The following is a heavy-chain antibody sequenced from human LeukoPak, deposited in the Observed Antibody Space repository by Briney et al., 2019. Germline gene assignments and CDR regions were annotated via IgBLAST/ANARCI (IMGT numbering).Heavy chain of an antibody. CDR2: IYPGDSDT. J-gene: IGHJ6*03. D-gene: IGHD4-17*01. CDR3: ARADYGREYYYYMDV. CDR1: GYSFTSYW. Sequence: GESLKISCKGSGYSFTSYWIGWVRQMPGKGLEWMGIIYPGDSDTRYSPSFQGQVTISADKSISTAYLQWSSLKASDTAMYYCARADYGREYYYYMDVWGKGTTVTVSS. V-gene: IGHV5-51*01.